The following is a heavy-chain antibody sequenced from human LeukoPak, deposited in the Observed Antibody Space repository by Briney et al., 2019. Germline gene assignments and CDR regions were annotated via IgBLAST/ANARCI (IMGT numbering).Heavy chain of an antibody. D-gene: IGHD2-15*01. J-gene: IGHJ5*02. V-gene: IGHV3-49*04. CDR3: SRHYCGLNWFDP. CDR2: IRSKAYGGTT. CDR1: GFTFGDYN. Sequence: GRSLRLSCTASGFTFGDYNMSWVRQAPGKGLEWVGFIRSKAYGGTTEYDASVKGRFTISREDSKSIAYLQMNSLIPEDTGVYYYSRHYCGLNWFDPWGQGTLVTVSS.